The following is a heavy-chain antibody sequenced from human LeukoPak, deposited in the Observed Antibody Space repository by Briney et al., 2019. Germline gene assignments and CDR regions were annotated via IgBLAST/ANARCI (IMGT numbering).Heavy chain of an antibody. Sequence: GGALRLSCAASGFTFSSYAMMWVRQAPGRGLEWVSTGSGSGGGTYYADSVRGRFTISRDNSRNTLYLQMNSMRGEDTAVYYCAKGAGGGQVDWFDPWGQGTLVTVSS. CDR1: GFTFSSYA. CDR3: AKGAGGGQVDWFDP. J-gene: IGHJ5*02. CDR2: GSGSGGGT. D-gene: IGHD2-15*01. V-gene: IGHV3-23*01.